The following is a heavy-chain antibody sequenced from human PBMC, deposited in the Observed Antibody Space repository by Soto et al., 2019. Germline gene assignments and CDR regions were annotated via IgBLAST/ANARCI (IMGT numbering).Heavy chain of an antibody. D-gene: IGHD2-2*01. J-gene: IGHJ6*02. Sequence: LRLSCAASGFTFSSYAMSWVRQAPGKGLEWVSAISGSGGSTYYADSVKGRFTISRDNAKNSLYLQMNSLRAEDTAVYYCARDRYCISTSCFCMDVWGQGTTVTVSS. CDR3: ARDRYCISTSCFCMDV. CDR2: ISGSGGST. V-gene: IGHV3-23*01. CDR1: GFTFSSYA.